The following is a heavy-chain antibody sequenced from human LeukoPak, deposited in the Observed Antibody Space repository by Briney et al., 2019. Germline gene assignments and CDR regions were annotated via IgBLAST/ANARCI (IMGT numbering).Heavy chain of an antibody. J-gene: IGHJ4*02. CDR1: GFTFSSYG. CDR3: AREAWELGDYFDY. D-gene: IGHD1-26*01. CDR2: IWYDGSNK. V-gene: IGHV3-33*01. Sequence: GGSLRLSCAASGFTFSSYGMHWVRQAPGKGLEWVAVIWYDGSNKYYADSVKGRFTISRDNSKNTLYLQMDSLRAEDTAVYYCAREAWELGDYFDYWGQGTLVTVSS.